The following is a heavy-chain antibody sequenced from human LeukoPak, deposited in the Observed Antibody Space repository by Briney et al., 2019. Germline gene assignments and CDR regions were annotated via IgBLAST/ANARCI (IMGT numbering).Heavy chain of an antibody. Sequence: GGSLRLSCAASGFTFSSYGMSWVRQAPGKGLEWVSAISGSGGSTYYADSVKGRFTISRDNSKNTLYLQMNSLRAEDTAVYYCAKDREEMVGATESFDYWGQGTLVTVSS. V-gene: IGHV3-23*01. J-gene: IGHJ4*02. CDR1: GFTFSSYG. CDR2: ISGSGGST. D-gene: IGHD1-26*01. CDR3: AKDREEMVGATESFDY.